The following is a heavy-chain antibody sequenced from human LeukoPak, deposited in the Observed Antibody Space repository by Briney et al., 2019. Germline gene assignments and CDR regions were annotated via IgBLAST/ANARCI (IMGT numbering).Heavy chain of an antibody. CDR3: ARDTAMAYNWFDP. Sequence: PGGSLRLSCGASGFTFSSYWMHWVRQAPGKGLVWVSRINSDGSGTSYADSVKGRFTISRDSAKNTLYLQMNSLRAEDTAVYYCARDTAMAYNWFDPWGQGTLVTVSS. D-gene: IGHD5-18*01. V-gene: IGHV3-74*01. CDR1: GFTFSSYW. J-gene: IGHJ5*02. CDR2: INSDGSGT.